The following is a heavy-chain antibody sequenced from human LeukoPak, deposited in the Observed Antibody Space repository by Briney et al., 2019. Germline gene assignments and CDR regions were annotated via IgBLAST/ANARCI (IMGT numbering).Heavy chain of an antibody. CDR3: ARASLSDSSAYP. J-gene: IGHJ5*02. D-gene: IGHD3-22*01. Sequence: PSETLSLTCTVSGGSVSDYRSYWPWIRQPPGKGLEWVGSVYHNGDTYYNPALKSRVTISVDTSKNQFSLKLSLVTAADTAVYYCARASLSDSSAYPWGQGTLVTVSS. CDR2: VYHNGDT. CDR1: GGSVSDYRSY. V-gene: IGHV4-39*07.